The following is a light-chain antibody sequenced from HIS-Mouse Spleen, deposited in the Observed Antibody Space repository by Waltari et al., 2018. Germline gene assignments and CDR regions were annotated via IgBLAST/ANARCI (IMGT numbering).Light chain of an antibody. CDR1: SSDVGGYTY. CDR2: EVS. CDR3: SSYTSSSTLFYV. Sequence: QSALTQPASVSGSPGQSITISCTGTSSDVGGYTYVSWYQQHPGKAPKLMIYEVSNRPSGVSNRFSGSKSGNTASLTISGLQAEDEADYYCSSYTSSSTLFYVFGTGTKVTVL. J-gene: IGLJ1*01. V-gene: IGLV2-14*01.